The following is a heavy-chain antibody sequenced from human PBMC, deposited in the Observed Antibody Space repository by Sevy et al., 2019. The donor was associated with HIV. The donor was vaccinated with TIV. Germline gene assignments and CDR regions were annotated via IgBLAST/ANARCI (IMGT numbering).Heavy chain of an antibody. J-gene: IGHJ4*02. CDR1: GFTVSSNY. CDR3: ARSPYDGSYYYDY. CDR2: IYSGGST. D-gene: IGHD1-26*01. V-gene: IGHV3-53*01. Sequence: GGSLRLSCAASGFTVSSNYMSCVRQAPGKGLEWVSVIYSGGSTYYADSVKGRFTISRDNSKNTLYLQMNSLRAEDTAVYYCARSPYDGSYYYDYWGQGTLVTVSS.